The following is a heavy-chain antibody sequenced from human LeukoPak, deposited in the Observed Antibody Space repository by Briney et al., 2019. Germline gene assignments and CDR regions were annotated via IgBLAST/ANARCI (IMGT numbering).Heavy chain of an antibody. J-gene: IGHJ4*02. D-gene: IGHD2-21*02. V-gene: IGHV6-1*01. CDR2: TYYRSKWYN. CDR1: GGSVSSNSAA. Sequence: SQTLSLTCAISGGSVSSNSAAWNWIRQSPSRGLEWLGRTYYRSKWYNDYAVSVKSRITINPDTSKNQFSLQLNSVTPEDTAEYYCARDVTYCGGDCFYYFDYWGQGTLVTVSS. CDR3: ARDVTYCGGDCFYYFDY.